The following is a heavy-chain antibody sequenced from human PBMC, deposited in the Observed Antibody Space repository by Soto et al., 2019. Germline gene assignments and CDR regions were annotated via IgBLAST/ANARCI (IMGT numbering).Heavy chain of an antibody. V-gene: IGHV5-51*01. CDR1: GYSFTSYW. CDR2: IYPGDSYT. CDR3: AGGGVRGVITRTRDYYGMDV. Sequence: PGESLKISCKGSGYSFTSYWIGWVRQMPGKGLEWLGIIYPGDSYTRYSPSFQGQVTISADKSISTAYLQWSSLKASDTAMYYCAGGGVRGVITRTRDYYGMDVWGQGTTVTVSS. J-gene: IGHJ6*02. D-gene: IGHD3-10*01.